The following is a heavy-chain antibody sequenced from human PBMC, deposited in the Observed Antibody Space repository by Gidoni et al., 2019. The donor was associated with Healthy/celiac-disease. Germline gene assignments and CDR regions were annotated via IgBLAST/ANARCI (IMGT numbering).Heavy chain of an antibody. D-gene: IGHD3-10*01. Sequence: EVQLVESGGGLVQPGRSLRLSCAASGFPFDDYAMHWVRQAPGKGREWVSGISWKSGSIGYADSVKGRFTISRDNAKNSLYLQMNSLRAEDTALYYCAKDSDRWFGELLPSQPDYWGQGTLVTVSS. CDR2: ISWKSGSI. CDR1: GFPFDDYA. CDR3: AKDSDRWFGELLPSQPDY. V-gene: IGHV3-9*01. J-gene: IGHJ4*02.